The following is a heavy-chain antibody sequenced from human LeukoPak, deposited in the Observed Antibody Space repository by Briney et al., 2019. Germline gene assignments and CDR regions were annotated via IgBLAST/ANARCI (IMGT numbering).Heavy chain of an antibody. CDR2: INPNSGGT. D-gene: IGHD3-16*01. V-gene: IGHV1-2*02. CDR1: GYTFTGYY. J-gene: IGHJ4*02. CDR3: ARDNDSRDPPHFDY. Sequence: ASVKVSCKASGYTFTGYYMHWVRQAPGQGLEWMGWINPNSGGTNYAQKFQGRVTMTRDTSISTAYMELSSLRSEDTAVYYCARDNDSRDPPHFDYWGQGTLVTVSS.